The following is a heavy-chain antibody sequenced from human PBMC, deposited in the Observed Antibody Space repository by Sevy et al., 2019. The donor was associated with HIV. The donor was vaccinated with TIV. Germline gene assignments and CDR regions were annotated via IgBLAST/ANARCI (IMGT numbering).Heavy chain of an antibody. CDR3: AKGQGYDYIWGNERSEYYFDY. V-gene: IGHV3-30*18. D-gene: IGHD3-16*01. CDR1: RFTFSTYD. J-gene: IGHJ4*02. Sequence: QPGGSLRLSCAASRFTFSTYDIHWVRQAPGKGLEWVAVISHDGSYQYYTDSVKGGFTISRDDSKNKAYLQMNSLRADDSGVYYCAKGQGYDYIWGNERSEYYFDYWGQGTLVTVSS. CDR2: ISHDGSYQ.